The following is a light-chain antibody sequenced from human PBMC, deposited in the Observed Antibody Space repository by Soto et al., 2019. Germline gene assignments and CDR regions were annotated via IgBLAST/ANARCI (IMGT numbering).Light chain of an antibody. Sequence: DIQMTQSPSTLSSSVGDRVTITCRASQGISRGLAWYQQKPGKAPNLLIYDASTLESGVPSRFSGSGSGTEFTLTISCLHPDDFSTYYCQQYNSFSYTFGPGTKVDIK. CDR3: QQYNSFSYT. J-gene: IGKJ2*01. CDR1: QGISRG. CDR2: DAS. V-gene: IGKV1-5*01.